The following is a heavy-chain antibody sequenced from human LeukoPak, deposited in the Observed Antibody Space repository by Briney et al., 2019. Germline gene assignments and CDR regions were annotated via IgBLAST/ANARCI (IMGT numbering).Heavy chain of an antibody. CDR2: IWYDGSDK. D-gene: IGHD7-27*01. V-gene: IGHV3-33*06. CDR1: GFTFSSYG. Sequence: GGSLRLSCAASGFTFSSYGMHWVRQAPGKGLEWVAVIWYDGSDKYYADSLKGRFTISRDNSKNTLYLQMNSLRAEDTAVYYCAKGKGQNWDPFDYWGQGTLVTVS. CDR3: AKGKGQNWDPFDY. J-gene: IGHJ4*02.